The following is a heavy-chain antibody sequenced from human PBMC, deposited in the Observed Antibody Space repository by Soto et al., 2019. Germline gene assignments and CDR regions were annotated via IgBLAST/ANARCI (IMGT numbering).Heavy chain of an antibody. Sequence: SETLSLTCTVSGGSISSYYWSWIRQSAGKGLEWIGRIYTSGSTNYNPSLKSRVAMSVDTSKNQFSLKLSSVTAADTAVYYCARSPTLGLYYFDYWGQGTLVTVSS. J-gene: IGHJ4*02. V-gene: IGHV4-4*07. CDR3: ARSPTLGLYYFDY. D-gene: IGHD7-27*01. CDR1: GGSISSYY. CDR2: IYTSGST.